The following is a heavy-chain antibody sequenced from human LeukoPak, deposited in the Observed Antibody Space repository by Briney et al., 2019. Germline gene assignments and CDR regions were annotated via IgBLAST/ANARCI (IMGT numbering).Heavy chain of an antibody. J-gene: IGHJ4*02. Sequence: GGSLRLSCAASGFIVSSNYMSWVRQAPGKGLGWVSVIYSGGNTFYADSVKARFTISRDNSKNTLYLQMNSLRVEDTAVYFCARGMGPESSDYFDHWGQGTLVTVSS. V-gene: IGHV3-66*01. CDR2: IYSGGNT. CDR1: GFIVSSNY. CDR3: ARGMGPESSDYFDH. D-gene: IGHD1-14*01.